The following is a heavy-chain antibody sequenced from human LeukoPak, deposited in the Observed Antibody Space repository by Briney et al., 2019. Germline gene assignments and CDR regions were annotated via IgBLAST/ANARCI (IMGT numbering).Heavy chain of an antibody. Sequence: ASVKVSCKSSGYTFTSYGISWVRQAPGQGLEWMGWVSAYNGNTNYAQKHQGRVTMTTDASTSTAYMELRSLRSDHTAVYYCARDRGSGILHYYYGMDVWGQGTTVTVSS. CDR2: VSAYNGNT. CDR3: ARDRGSGILHYYYGMDV. V-gene: IGHV1-18*01. CDR1: GYTFTSYG. D-gene: IGHD6-13*01. J-gene: IGHJ6*02.